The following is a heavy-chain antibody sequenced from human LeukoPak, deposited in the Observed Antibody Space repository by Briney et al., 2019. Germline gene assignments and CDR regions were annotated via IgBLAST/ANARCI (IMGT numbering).Heavy chain of an antibody. J-gene: IGHJ5*02. CDR3: AREISSWYRTEGRFDP. V-gene: IGHV3-7*01. CDR1: GFTLSSYW. CDR2: IKQDGREK. D-gene: IGHD6-13*01. Sequence: GGSLRLSCAASGFTLSSYWMGWVRHAPGKGLEWVANIKQDGREKYSVDSVQGRFTISRDNAKNSLYLQMNSLRAEDTAVYYCAREISSWYRTEGRFDPWGQGTLVTVSS.